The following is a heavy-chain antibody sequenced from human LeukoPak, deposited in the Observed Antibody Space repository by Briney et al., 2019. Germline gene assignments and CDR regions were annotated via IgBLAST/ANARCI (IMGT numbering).Heavy chain of an antibody. D-gene: IGHD6-13*01. CDR2: ISAYNGNT. CDR3: ARDGSSWYLIPGLLDY. V-gene: IGHV1-18*01. CDR1: GYTFTSYG. Sequence: ASVKVSCKASGYTFTSYGISWVRQAPGQGLEWMGWISAYNGNTNYAQKLQGRVTMTTDTSTSTAYMELRSLRSDDTAVYYCARDGSSWYLIPGLLDYWGQGTLVTVSS. J-gene: IGHJ4*02.